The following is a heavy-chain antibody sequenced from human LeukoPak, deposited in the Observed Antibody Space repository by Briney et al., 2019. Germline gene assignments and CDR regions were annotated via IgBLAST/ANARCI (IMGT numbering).Heavy chain of an antibody. CDR2: IYSDNT. Sequence: PGGSLRLSCTVSGFTVSSNSMSWVRQAPGKGLEWVSFIYSDNTHYSDSVKGRFTISRDNSKNTLYLQMNSLRAEDTAVYYCAKAGSGWRTHDAFDIWGQGTMVTVSS. CDR3: AKAGSGWRTHDAFDI. D-gene: IGHD6-19*01. J-gene: IGHJ3*02. V-gene: IGHV3-53*01. CDR1: GFTVSSNS.